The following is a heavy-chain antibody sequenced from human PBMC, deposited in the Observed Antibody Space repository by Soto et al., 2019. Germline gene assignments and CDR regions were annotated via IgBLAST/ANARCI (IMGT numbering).Heavy chain of an antibody. CDR2: IKQDGSEK. D-gene: IGHD3-16*01. Sequence: EAQLVESGGGLVQPGGSLRVSCAVSGFTFSSYWMSWVRQAPGKGLEWVAKIKQDGSEKDYVDSVKGLFTISSDNANNSLFLHMYSLRAEDTAVYYCARGGRDAYNWFDPWGQGTLVTVSS. J-gene: IGHJ5*02. CDR1: GFTFSSYW. CDR3: ARGGRDAYNWFDP. V-gene: IGHV3-7*01.